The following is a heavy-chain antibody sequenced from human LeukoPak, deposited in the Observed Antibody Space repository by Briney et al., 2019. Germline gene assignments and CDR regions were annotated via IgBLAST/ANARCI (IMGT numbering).Heavy chain of an antibody. Sequence: PGGSLRLSCVASGFIFSNYDVNWVRQAQGKGLEWLAYISGSGSTKYYADSVKGRFTISRDNAKNSLYLYMNRLRAGDTAVYYCARFYGSGTYEAFDIWGQGTWVTVSS. CDR2: ISGSGSTK. CDR1: GFIFSNYD. J-gene: IGHJ3*02. V-gene: IGHV3-48*03. D-gene: IGHD3-10*01. CDR3: ARFYGSGTYEAFDI.